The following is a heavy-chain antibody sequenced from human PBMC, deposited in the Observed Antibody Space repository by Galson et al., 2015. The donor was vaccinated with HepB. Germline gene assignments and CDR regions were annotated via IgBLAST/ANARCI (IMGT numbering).Heavy chain of an antibody. CDR2: ITSSGGNS. J-gene: IGHJ4*02. Sequence: SLRLSCAASGLSFTRYAMTWVRQAPGKGLEWVSSITSSGGNSYYTDSVKGRFTVSRDNSKNTVLRQLNRLRAEDTAMDYCAKDGIMVANNPYHFHYWGQGTLVTVSS. CDR3: AKDGIMVANNPYHFHY. V-gene: IGHV3-23*01. CDR1: GLSFTRYA. D-gene: IGHD2-15*01.